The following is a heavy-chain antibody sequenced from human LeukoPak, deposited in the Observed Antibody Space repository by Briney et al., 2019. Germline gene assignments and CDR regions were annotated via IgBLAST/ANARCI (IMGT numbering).Heavy chain of an antibody. CDR3: ASSYGSGSFDY. J-gene: IGHJ4*02. D-gene: IGHD3-10*01. CDR1: GGTFSSYA. Sequence: ASVKVSCKASGGTFSSYAISWVRQAPGQGLEWMGRIIPILGIANYAQKFQGRVTITADKSTSTAYMELSSLRSEDTAVYYCASSYGSGSFDYWGQGTLVTISS. V-gene: IGHV1-69*04. CDR2: IIPILGIA.